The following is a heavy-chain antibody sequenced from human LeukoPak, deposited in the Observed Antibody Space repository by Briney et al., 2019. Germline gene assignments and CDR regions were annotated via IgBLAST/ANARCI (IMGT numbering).Heavy chain of an antibody. V-gene: IGHV3-48*04. Sequence: PGGSLRLSCAASGFTFNGYNMNWVRQAPGKGLEWISYITSSSSSNSYADSVKGRFTISRDNAKNSLYLQMNSLRAEDTAVYYCARDLLVGGSGYHYWGQGTLVTVSS. CDR1: GFTFNGYN. J-gene: IGHJ4*02. CDR2: ITSSSSSN. CDR3: ARDLLVGGSGYHY. D-gene: IGHD3-22*01.